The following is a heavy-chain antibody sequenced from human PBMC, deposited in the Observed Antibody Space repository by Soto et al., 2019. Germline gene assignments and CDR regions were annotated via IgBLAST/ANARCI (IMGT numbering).Heavy chain of an antibody. CDR3: ARAGYCSGGSCYRHDY. CDR2: IWYDGSNK. CDR1: GFTFSSYG. Sequence: PGGSLRLSCAAFGFTFSSYGMHWVRQAPGKGLEWVAVIWYDGSNKYYADSVKGRFTISRDNSKNTLYLQMNSLRAEDTAVYYCARAGYCSGGSCYRHDYWGQGTLVTVSS. J-gene: IGHJ4*02. D-gene: IGHD2-15*01. V-gene: IGHV3-33*01.